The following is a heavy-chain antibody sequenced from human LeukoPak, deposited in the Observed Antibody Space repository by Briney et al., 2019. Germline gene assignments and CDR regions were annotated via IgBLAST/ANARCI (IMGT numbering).Heavy chain of an antibody. CDR1: RFTFSSYS. Sequence: GGSLRLSCATSRFTFSSYSLNWVRQAPGKGLEWISYISSGSSAIYYADSVKGRFTISRDDAKNSLYLQMNSLRAEDTAVYYCARDWGSSTSGYYYYYGMDVWGQGTTVTVSS. V-gene: IGHV3-48*01. J-gene: IGHJ6*02. CDR3: ARDWGSSTSGYYYYYGMDV. D-gene: IGHD2-2*01. CDR2: ISSGSSAI.